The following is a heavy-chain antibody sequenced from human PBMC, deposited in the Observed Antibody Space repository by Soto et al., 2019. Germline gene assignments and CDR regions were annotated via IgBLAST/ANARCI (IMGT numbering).Heavy chain of an antibody. CDR2: IDWDDDK. D-gene: IGHD1-1*01. CDR1: GFSLSTSGMC. J-gene: IGHJ6*02. V-gene: IGHV2-70*01. Sequence: GPTLVNPTPTLTLTCTFSGFSLSTSGMCVSWIRQPPGKALEWLALIDWDDDKYYSTSLKTRLTSSKDTSKNPVVLTMTNMDPVDTATYYCARMVNGRGGMDVWGRGTTVTVSS. CDR3: ARMVNGRGGMDV.